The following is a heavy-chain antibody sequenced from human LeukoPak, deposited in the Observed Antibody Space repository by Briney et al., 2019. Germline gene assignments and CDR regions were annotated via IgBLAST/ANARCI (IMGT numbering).Heavy chain of an antibody. CDR2: ISNSSSYI. Sequence: GGSLRLSCAASGFTFSSYSMNWVRQAPGKGLEWVSSISNSSSYIYYADSVKGRFTISRDNAKNSLYLQMNSLRAEDTAVYYCARDRHGMVRGVTDYWGQGTLVTVSS. J-gene: IGHJ4*02. V-gene: IGHV3-21*01. CDR1: GFTFSSYS. D-gene: IGHD3-10*01. CDR3: ARDRHGMVRGVTDY.